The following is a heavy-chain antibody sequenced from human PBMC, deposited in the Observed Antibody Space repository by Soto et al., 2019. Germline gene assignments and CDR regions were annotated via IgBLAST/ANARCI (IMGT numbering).Heavy chain of an antibody. Sequence: QVQLVESGGGVVQPGRSLRLSCVASGLAFSSYCMHWVRQAPGKGLEWVAVIWSDGSNKHYGDSVKGRFSISRDNFKNTVYLQMNSLRAEDTAVYYCVSRSDGFDYWGQGTLVTVSS. CDR1: GLAFSSYC. J-gene: IGHJ4*02. CDR2: IWSDGSNK. V-gene: IGHV3-33*01. CDR3: VSRSDGFDY.